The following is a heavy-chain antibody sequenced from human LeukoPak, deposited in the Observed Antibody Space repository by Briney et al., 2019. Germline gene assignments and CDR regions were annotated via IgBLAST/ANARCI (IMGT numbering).Heavy chain of an antibody. D-gene: IGHD3-10*01. J-gene: IGHJ4*02. CDR2: ISAYNGNT. CDR1: GYTFTSYG. CDR3: ARDIGMVRGPPSGY. V-gene: IGHV1-18*01. Sequence: ASVKVSCKASGYTFTSYGISWVRQAPGQGLEWMGWISAYNGNTNYAQKLQGRVTMTTDTYTSTAYMELRSLRSDDTAVYYCARDIGMVRGPPSGYWGQGTLVTVSS.